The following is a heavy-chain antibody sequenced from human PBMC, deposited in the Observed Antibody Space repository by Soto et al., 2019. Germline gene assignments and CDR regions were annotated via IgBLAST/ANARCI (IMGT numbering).Heavy chain of an antibody. D-gene: IGHD3-3*01. CDR2: IFYTGST. J-gene: IGHJ4*02. V-gene: IGHV4-61*03. CDR3: ASRKNDDFRTGYYTIDN. Sequence: PSETLSLTCTVSGASVSSGSCYWHWIRQSPGKGLEWLGYIFYTGSTKYNPSLNSRVTMLLDASQNHFSLKLTSVTAADTAVYFCASRKNDDFRTGYYTIDNWGQGTLVTVSS. CDR1: GASVSSGSCY.